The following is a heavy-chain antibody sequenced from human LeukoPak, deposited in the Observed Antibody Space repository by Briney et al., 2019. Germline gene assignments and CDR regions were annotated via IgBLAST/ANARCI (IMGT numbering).Heavy chain of an antibody. J-gene: IGHJ2*01. CDR1: GGSISSGDYY. CDR3: ARAVSHYDFWSGYSYWYFDL. Sequence: SETLSLTCTVSGGSISSGDYYWSWIRQPPGKGLEWIGYIYYSGSTCYNPSLKSRVTISVDTSKNQFSLKLSSVTAADTAVYYCARAVSHYDFWSGYSYWYFDLWGRGTLVTVSS. CDR2: IYYSGST. V-gene: IGHV4-30-4*01. D-gene: IGHD3-3*01.